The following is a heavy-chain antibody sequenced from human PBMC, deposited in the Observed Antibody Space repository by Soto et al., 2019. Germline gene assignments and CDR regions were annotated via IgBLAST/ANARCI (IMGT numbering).Heavy chain of an antibody. CDR3: AEGRGGSGSLTPRVDF. V-gene: IGHV3-23*01. CDR1: GFTFNNYA. D-gene: IGHD3-10*01. J-gene: IGHJ4*02. Sequence: EVQLLESGGGLVQPGGSLRLSCAASGFTFNNYAMTWVRQAPGKGLEWVSAISGGGDTTSYADSVKGRFTVSRDGSKNTLYLQMSSLRAVDTAIYYCAEGRGGSGSLTPRVDFWGQGTLVTVSS. CDR2: ISGGGDTT.